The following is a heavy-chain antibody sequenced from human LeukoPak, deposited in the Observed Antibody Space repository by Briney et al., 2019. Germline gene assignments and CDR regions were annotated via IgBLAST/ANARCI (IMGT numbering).Heavy chain of an antibody. CDR3: VRLSWELGDGGVT. Sequence: PGGSLRLSCAASGFTFSSYWMHWVRHAPGKGLVWISRINSDGSSTSYADSMKGRFTISRDNAKNMLYLQMNSLRAEDTAVYYCVRLSWELGDGGVTWGQGTLVTVSS. CDR1: GFTFSSYW. V-gene: IGHV3-74*01. J-gene: IGHJ5*02. D-gene: IGHD1-26*01. CDR2: INSDGSST.